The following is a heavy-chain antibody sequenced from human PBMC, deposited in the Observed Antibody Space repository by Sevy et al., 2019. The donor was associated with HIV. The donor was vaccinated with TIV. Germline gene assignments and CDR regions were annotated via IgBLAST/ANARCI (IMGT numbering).Heavy chain of an antibody. CDR2: ISFSGGST. Sequence: GGSLRLSCAASGFTFSTYAMTWVRQAPGKGLEWVSVISFSGGSTYYADSVKGRFTISRDNSKNTLYLQMISLRAEDTAVYYGAKDRVSGTYYTGDFDYWGQGTLVTVSS. CDR1: GFTFSTYA. CDR3: AKDRVSGTYYTGDFDY. V-gene: IGHV3-23*01. J-gene: IGHJ4*02. D-gene: IGHD3-10*01.